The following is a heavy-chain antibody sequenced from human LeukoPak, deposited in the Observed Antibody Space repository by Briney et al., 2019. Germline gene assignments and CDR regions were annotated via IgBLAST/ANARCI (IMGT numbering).Heavy chain of an antibody. CDR3: ARETHMVATVYFDY. CDR2: ISYDRSNK. V-gene: IGHV3-30*04. Sequence: GGSLRFSCAASGFTFSSYAMHWVRQAPGKGLEWVAVISYDRSNKYYADSVKGRFPLSRDNAKNTLYLQMNSLRAEDTAVYYCARETHMVATVYFDYWGQGTLVTVSS. J-gene: IGHJ4*02. D-gene: IGHD5-12*01. CDR1: GFTFSSYA.